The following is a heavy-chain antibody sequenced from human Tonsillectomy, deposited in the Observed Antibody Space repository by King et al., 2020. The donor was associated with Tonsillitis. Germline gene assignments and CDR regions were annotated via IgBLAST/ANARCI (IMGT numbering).Heavy chain of an antibody. Sequence: VQLVESGGGLVQPGGSLRLSCAASGFTFSSYSMNWVRQAPGKGLEWVSYISSSSSTIYYADSVKGRFTISRDNAKNSLYLQMNSLRAEDTAVYYCARPLEDYDFWSGYYRDPFGYWGQGTLVTVSS. CDR2: ISSSSSTI. CDR1: GFTFSSYS. CDR3: ARPLEDYDFWSGYYRDPFGY. J-gene: IGHJ4*02. D-gene: IGHD3-3*01. V-gene: IGHV3-48*01.